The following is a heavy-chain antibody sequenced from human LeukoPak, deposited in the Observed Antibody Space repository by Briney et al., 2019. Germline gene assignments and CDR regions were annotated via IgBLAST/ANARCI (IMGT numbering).Heavy chain of an antibody. V-gene: IGHV3-7*05. CDR3: ARHSSWSFDY. D-gene: IGHD6-13*01. J-gene: IGHJ4*02. Sequence: GGSLRLSCAASGSTFNSHWMTRVRQAPGKGLEWVANINQDESKKYYVDSVKGRFTISRDNAKNSLYLQMNSLRAEDTAVYYCARHSSWSFDYWGQGTLVTVSS. CDR1: GSTFNSHW. CDR2: INQDESKK.